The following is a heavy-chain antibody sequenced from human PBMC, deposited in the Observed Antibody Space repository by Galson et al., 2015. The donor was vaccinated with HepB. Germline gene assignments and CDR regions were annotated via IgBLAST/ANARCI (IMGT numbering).Heavy chain of an antibody. J-gene: IGHJ2*01. CDR2: ISSSSSYI. Sequence: SLRLSCAASGFTFSSYSMNWVRQAPGKGLEWVSSISSSSSYIYYADSVKGRFTISRDDSKNTLYLQMNSLKTEDTAVYYCTTSGTYYDFWSGYYIPYDYWYFDLWGRGTLVTVSS. CDR1: GFTFSSYS. V-gene: IGHV3-21*03. CDR3: TTSGTYYDFWSGYYIPYDYWYFDL. D-gene: IGHD3-3*01.